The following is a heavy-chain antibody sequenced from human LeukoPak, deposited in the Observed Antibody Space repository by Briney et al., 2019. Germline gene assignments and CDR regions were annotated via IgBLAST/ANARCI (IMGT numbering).Heavy chain of an antibody. CDR2: INRDGSER. CDR3: ARRNAMDV. J-gene: IGHJ6*02. CDR1: GFTFSNYW. Sequence: GGSLRLSGAASGFTFSNYWMTWVRQAPGKGLEWVANINRDGSERYYVDSVKGRFTISRDDAKSSLYLQMNSLRAEDTAVYYCARRNAMDVWGQGTTVIVFS. V-gene: IGHV3-7*03.